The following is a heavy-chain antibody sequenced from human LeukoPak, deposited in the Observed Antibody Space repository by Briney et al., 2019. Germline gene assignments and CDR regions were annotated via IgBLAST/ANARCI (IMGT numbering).Heavy chain of an antibody. J-gene: IGHJ4*02. CDR1: GFAFSSRG. CDR3: ASWRSFSCDKNGYLDY. V-gene: IGHV3-30*03. Sequence: GGSLRLSCAASGFAFSSRGMHWVRQAPGKGLEWVTLISFDGSYQYYADSVKGRFTISRDNSKNILYLEMNRLRVDDTAVYYCASWRSFSCDKNGYLDYWGQGTLVTVSS. D-gene: IGHD3-22*01. CDR2: ISFDGSYQ.